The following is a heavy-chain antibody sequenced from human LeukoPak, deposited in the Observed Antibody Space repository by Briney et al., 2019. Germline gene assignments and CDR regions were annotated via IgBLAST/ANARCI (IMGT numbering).Heavy chain of an antibody. D-gene: IGHD2-2*01. CDR2: IRYDGSNK. Sequence: GGSLRLSCAASGFTFSSYGMHWVRQAPGKGLEWGAFIRYDGSNKYYADSVKGRFTISRDNSKTTLYLQMNSLRAEDTAVYYCAKDLRSIGIGSYCSSTSCRPYYFDYWGQGTLVTVSS. V-gene: IGHV3-30*02. CDR3: AKDLRSIGIGSYCSSTSCRPYYFDY. CDR1: GFTFSSYG. J-gene: IGHJ4*02.